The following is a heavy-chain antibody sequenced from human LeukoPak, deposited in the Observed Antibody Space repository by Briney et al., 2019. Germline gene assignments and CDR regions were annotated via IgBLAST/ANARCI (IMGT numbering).Heavy chain of an antibody. CDR2: TNPNSGGT. CDR3: ARGSVYIVPTMVPVLSFDY. D-gene: IGHD5-12*01. V-gene: IGHV1-2*02. Sequence: AASVKVSCKASGYTFTDYYMHWVRQGPGQGLEWMGWTNPNSGGTHYAQKFQDRVTMTSDTSISTAYLELSSLRSDDTAVYYCARGSVYIVPTMVPVLSFDYWGQGTLVTVSS. J-gene: IGHJ4*02. CDR1: GYTFTDYY.